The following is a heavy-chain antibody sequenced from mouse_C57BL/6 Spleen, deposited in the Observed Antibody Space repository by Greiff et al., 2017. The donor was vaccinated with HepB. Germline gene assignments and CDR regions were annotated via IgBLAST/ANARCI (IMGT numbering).Heavy chain of an antibody. CDR2: INPNNGGT. D-gene: IGHD1-1*01. CDR1: GYTFTDYY. J-gene: IGHJ4*01. CDR3: ASLITTVVGYAMDY. Sequence: EVQLQQSGPELVKPGASVKISCKASGYTFTDYYMNWVKQSHGKSLEWMGDINPNNGGTSYNQKFKGKATLTVDKSSSTAYMELRSLTSEDSAVYYCASLITTVVGYAMDYWGQGTSVTVSS. V-gene: IGHV1-26*01.